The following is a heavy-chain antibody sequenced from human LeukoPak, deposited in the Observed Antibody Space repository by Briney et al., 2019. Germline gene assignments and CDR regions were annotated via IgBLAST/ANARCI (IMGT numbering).Heavy chain of an antibody. CDR2: IYYSGST. CDR3: AREGIMVRGVITADY. J-gene: IGHJ4*02. CDR1: GGSISSSSYY. Sequence: NSSETLSLTCTVSGGSISSSSYYWGWIRQPPGKGLEWIGGIYYSGSTYYSPSLKSRVTISVDTSKNQFSLKLSSVTAADTAVYYCAREGIMVRGVITADYWGQGALVTVSS. V-gene: IGHV4-39*02. D-gene: IGHD3-10*01.